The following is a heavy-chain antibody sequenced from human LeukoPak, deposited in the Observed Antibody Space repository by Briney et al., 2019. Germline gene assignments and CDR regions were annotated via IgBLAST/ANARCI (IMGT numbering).Heavy chain of an antibody. J-gene: IGHJ4*02. CDR2: IYYSGST. D-gene: IGHD4-17*01. Sequence: SETLSLTCAVSGGSISSGGYSWSWIRQPPGKGLEWIGYIYYSGSTYYNPSLKSRVTISVDTSKNQFSLKLSSVTAADTAVYYCARAENGDQFDYWGQGTLVTVSS. V-gene: IGHV4-30-4*07. CDR1: GGSISSGGYS. CDR3: ARAENGDQFDY.